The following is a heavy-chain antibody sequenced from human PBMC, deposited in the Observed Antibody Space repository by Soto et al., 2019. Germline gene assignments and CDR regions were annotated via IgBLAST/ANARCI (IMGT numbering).Heavy chain of an antibody. CDR2: MNPNSGNT. V-gene: IGHV1-8*01. Sequence: QVQLVQSGAEVKKPGASVKVSCKASGYTFTSYDINWVRQATGQGLEWMGWMNPNSGNTGYAQKFQGRVTMTRNTTITTAYMELSSMRSEHTAVYFFAREKTSYGMEVWGQGTTVTVSS. CDR3: AREKTSYGMEV. CDR1: GYTFTSYD. J-gene: IGHJ6*02.